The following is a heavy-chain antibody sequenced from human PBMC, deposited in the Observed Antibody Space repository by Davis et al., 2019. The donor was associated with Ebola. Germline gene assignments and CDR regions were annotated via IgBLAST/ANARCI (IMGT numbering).Heavy chain of an antibody. CDR3: ARGNVVVVAATLYYYYGMDV. CDR1: GGSISSYY. V-gene: IGHV4-59*01. D-gene: IGHD2-15*01. CDR2: IYYSGST. J-gene: IGHJ6*04. Sequence: SETLSLTCTVSGGSISSYYWSWIRQPPGKGLEWIGYIYYSGSTIYNPSLKSRVTISVDTSKKQFSLKLSSVTAADTAVYYCARGNVVVVAATLYYYYGMDVWGKGTTVTVSS.